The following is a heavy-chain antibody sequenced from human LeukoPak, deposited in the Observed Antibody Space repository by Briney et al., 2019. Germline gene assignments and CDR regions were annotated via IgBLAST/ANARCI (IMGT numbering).Heavy chain of an antibody. CDR2: TNHTGST. Sequence: SETLFLTCAVYGGSFSGYYWSWIRQPPGKGLEWIGETNHTGSTNYNPSLKSRVTISVDTSKNQFSLKLSSVTAADTAVYYCARHPYDFWSGYPSNDAFDIWGQGTMVTVSS. V-gene: IGHV4-34*01. D-gene: IGHD3-3*01. CDR1: GGSFSGYY. CDR3: ARHPYDFWSGYPSNDAFDI. J-gene: IGHJ3*02.